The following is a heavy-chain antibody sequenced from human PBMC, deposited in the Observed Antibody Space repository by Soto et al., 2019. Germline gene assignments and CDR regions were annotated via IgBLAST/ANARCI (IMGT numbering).Heavy chain of an antibody. CDR1: GFTFSTYT. Sequence: PGGSLRLSFEAFGFTFSTYTMNWVRQAPGKGLEWVSYISSSGRTISYADPVKGRFSISRDNTKNSLYLQMNSLRGEDTAVYYCARASGMMVAHNYFDFWGQGILVSV. V-gene: IGHV3-48*04. CDR2: ISSSGRTI. CDR3: ARASGMMVAHNYFDF. J-gene: IGHJ4*02. D-gene: IGHD2-15*01.